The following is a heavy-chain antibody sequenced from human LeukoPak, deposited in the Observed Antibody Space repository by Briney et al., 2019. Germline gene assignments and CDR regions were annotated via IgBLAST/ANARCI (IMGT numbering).Heavy chain of an antibody. CDR2: MNPNSGNT. CDR3: AREYYDILTGRIYYYYGMDV. CDR1: GYTFTSYD. Sequence: ASVKVSCKASGYTFTSYDINWVRQATGQGLEWMGWMNPNSGNTGYAQKFQGRVTMTRNTSISTAYMELSSLRSEDTAVYYCAREYYDILTGRIYYYYGMDVWPQGTTVSVTS. D-gene: IGHD3-9*01. V-gene: IGHV1-8*01. J-gene: IGHJ6*02.